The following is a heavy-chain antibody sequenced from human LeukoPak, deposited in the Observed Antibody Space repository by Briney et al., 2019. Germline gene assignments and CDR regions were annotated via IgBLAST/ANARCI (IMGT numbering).Heavy chain of an antibody. CDR3: AIGIVGATPTYFDY. CDR2: INHSGST. J-gene: IGHJ4*02. V-gene: IGHV4-34*01. D-gene: IGHD1-26*01. CDR1: GGSFSGYY. Sequence: PSETLSLTCAVYGGSFSGYYWSWIRQAPGKGLEWIGEINHSGSTNYNPSLKSRVTISVDTSKNQFSLKLSSVTAADTAVYYCAIGIVGATPTYFDYWGQGTLVTVSS.